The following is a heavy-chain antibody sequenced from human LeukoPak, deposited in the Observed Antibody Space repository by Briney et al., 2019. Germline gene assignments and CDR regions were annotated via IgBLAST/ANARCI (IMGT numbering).Heavy chain of an antibody. CDR1: GFTFSSYW. J-gene: IGHJ4*02. V-gene: IGHV3-21*01. CDR2: ISSSSSYI. Sequence: GGSLRLSCAASGFTFSSYWMSWVRQAPGKGLEWVSSISSSSSYIYYADSVKGRFTISRDNAKNSLYLQMNSLRAEDTAVYYCARETTVVTPIDYWGQGTLVTVSS. D-gene: IGHD4-23*01. CDR3: ARETTVVTPIDY.